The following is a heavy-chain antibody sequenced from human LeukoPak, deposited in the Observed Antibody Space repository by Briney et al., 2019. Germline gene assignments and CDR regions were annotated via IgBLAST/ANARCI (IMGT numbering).Heavy chain of an antibody. CDR2: ISPYTGST. Sequence: ASVKVSCKASGYTFTKYGIGWVRQAPGQGLEWMGWISPYTGSTNFAQQFQGRFLMTTDTSMTTAYMEVRSLASNDTAIYYCARSETGTTDFDFWGQGTLVTVSP. D-gene: IGHD1/OR15-1a*01. CDR1: GYTFTKYG. CDR3: ARSETGTTDFDF. V-gene: IGHV1-18*01. J-gene: IGHJ4*02.